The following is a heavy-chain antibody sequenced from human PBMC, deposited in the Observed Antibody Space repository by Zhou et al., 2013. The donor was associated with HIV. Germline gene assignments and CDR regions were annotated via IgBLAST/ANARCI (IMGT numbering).Heavy chain of an antibody. J-gene: IGHJ4*02. CDR3: ARMPGGYYYVDY. CDR1: GYSISSGYY. V-gene: IGHV4-38-2*01. Sequence: QVQLQESGPGLVKPSETLSLTCAVSGYSISSGYYWGWIRQPPGKGLEWIGGIYHSGSTYSNPSLKSRVTISVDTSKNQFSLKLTSVAAADTAIYYCARMPGGYYYVDYWGQGTLVTVSS. D-gene: IGHD3-3*01. CDR2: IYHSGST.